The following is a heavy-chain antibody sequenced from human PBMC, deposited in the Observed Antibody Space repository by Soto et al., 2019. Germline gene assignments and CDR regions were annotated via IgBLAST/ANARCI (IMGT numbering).Heavy chain of an antibody. D-gene: IGHD6-19*01. J-gene: IGHJ4*02. CDR3: ARGRRAVAVPDY. CDR1: GGSFSGYY. Sequence: QVQLQQWGAGLLKPSETLSLTCAVYGGSFSGYYWSWIRQPPGKGLEWIGEINHSGSTNYNPSLKSRVTISVDTYKNQFSLKLSSVTAADTAVYYCARGRRAVAVPDYWGQGTLVTVSS. CDR2: INHSGST. V-gene: IGHV4-34*01.